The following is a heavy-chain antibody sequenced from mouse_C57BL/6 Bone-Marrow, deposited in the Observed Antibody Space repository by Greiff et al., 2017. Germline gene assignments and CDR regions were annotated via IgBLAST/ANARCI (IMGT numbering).Heavy chain of an antibody. CDR2: IDPNSGGT. CDR1: GYTFTSYW. CDR3: ARSRWLPSWFAY. D-gene: IGHD2-3*01. Sequence: QVQLQQSGAELVKPGASVKLSCKASGYTFTSYWMHWVKQRPGGGLEWIGRIDPNSGGTKYNEKFKSKATLTVDKPSSTAYMQLSSLTSEDSAVYYCARSRWLPSWFAYWGQGTLVTVSA. V-gene: IGHV1-72*01. J-gene: IGHJ3*01.